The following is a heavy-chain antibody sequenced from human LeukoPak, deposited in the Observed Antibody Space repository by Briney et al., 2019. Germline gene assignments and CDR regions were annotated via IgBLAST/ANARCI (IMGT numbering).Heavy chain of an antibody. CDR1: GFTFSDYY. D-gene: IGHD3-22*01. CDR3: ARDRLGDYDHSGYYDK. Sequence: GGSLRLSCAASGFTFSDYYMSWIRQAPGKGREWVSYICDSGRTIYYADSVKGRFTISRDNAKNSVYLQMNNLGAEDTAVYYCARDRLGDYDHSGYYDKWGQGTLVTVSS. V-gene: IGHV3-11*01. CDR2: ICDSGRTI. J-gene: IGHJ4*02.